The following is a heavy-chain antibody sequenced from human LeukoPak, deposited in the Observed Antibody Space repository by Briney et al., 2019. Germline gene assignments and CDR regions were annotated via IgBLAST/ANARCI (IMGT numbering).Heavy chain of an antibody. CDR3: AKSSLLFASLVGADY. Sequence: PGGSLRLSCAASGFTFSSYSMNWVRQAPGKGLEWVSYISSSSSTIYYADSVKGRFTISRDNAKNSLYLQVNSLRAEDTAVYYCAKSSLLFASLVGADYWGQGTLVTVSS. D-gene: IGHD2-15*01. CDR2: ISSSSSTI. V-gene: IGHV3-48*01. J-gene: IGHJ4*02. CDR1: GFTFSSYS.